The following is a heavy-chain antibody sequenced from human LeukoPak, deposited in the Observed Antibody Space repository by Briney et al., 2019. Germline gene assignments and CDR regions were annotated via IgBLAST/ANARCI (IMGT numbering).Heavy chain of an antibody. J-gene: IGHJ6*02. V-gene: IGHV1-2*04. CDR1: GYTFTGYY. Sequence: ASVKVSCKASGYTFTGYYMHWVRQAPGQGLEWMGWINPNSGGTNYAQKFQGWVTMTRDTSISTAYMELSRLRSDDTAVYYCAREDAQDYYYGMDVWGQGTTVTVSS. CDR2: INPNSGGT. CDR3: AREDAQDYYYGMDV.